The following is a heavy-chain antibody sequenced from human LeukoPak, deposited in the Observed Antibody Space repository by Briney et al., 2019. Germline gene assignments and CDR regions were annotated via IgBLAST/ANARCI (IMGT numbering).Heavy chain of an antibody. D-gene: IGHD6-13*01. CDR2: MNLKNGGS. CDR1: GYTFAAYY. J-gene: IGHJ5*02. V-gene: IGHV1-2*02. Sequence: ASVKVSCKASGYTFAAYYIHWVRQAPGQGLEWMGWMNLKNGGSSYAQNFEGGVTMTRETSITTAYMELSSLRFDDTTIYYCASRRGQIAAARLHHWGQGTLVTVSS. CDR3: ASRRGQIAAARLHH.